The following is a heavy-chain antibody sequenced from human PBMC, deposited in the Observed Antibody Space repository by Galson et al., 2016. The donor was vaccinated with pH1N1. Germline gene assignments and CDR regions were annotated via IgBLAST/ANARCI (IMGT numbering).Heavy chain of an antibody. J-gene: IGHJ5*02. CDR1: GYTFTSYG. Sequence: SVKVSCKASGYTFTSYGIDWVRRAPGQGLEWMGWISAYNGNTNYAQKPQGRVTMTTDTSTSTAYMELRSLRSDDTAVYYCARVVEWELGHWFDPWGQGTLVTVSS. CDR3: ARVVEWELGHWFDP. V-gene: IGHV1-18*01. CDR2: ISAYNGNT. D-gene: IGHD1-26*01.